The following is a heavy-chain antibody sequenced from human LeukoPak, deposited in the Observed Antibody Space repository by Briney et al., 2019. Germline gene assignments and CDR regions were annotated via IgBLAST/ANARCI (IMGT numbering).Heavy chain of an antibody. V-gene: IGHV1-69*13. CDR3: ARHARRDGYNQGFDY. J-gene: IGHJ4*02. CDR2: IIPIFGTA. CDR1: GGTFSSYA. D-gene: IGHD5-24*01. Sequence: SVKVSCKASGGTFSSYAISWVRQAPGQGLEWMGGIIPIFGTANYAQKFQGRVTITADESTSTAYMELSSLRSEDTAVYYCARHARRDGYNQGFDYWGQGTLVTVSS.